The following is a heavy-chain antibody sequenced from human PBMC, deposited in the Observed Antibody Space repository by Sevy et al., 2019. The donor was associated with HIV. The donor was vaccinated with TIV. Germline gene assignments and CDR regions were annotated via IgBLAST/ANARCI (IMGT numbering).Heavy chain of an antibody. CDR1: GFILSSFG. V-gene: IGHV3-15*07. CDR3: TAEIDWNYFDY. CDR2: IKSKANGGTT. D-gene: IGHD1-1*01. Sequence: GGSLRLSCAASGFILSSFGMHWVRQAPGKGLEWVGRIKSKANGGTTDYAAPVKGRFTISRDDSKNTLSLQMNSLKTEDTAVYYCTAEIDWNYFDYWGRGTLVTVSS. J-gene: IGHJ4*02.